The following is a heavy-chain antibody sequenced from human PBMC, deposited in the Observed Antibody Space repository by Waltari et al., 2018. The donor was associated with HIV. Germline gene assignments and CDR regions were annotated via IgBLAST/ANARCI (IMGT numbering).Heavy chain of an antibody. J-gene: IGHJ4*02. Sequence: QVQLVQSGAEVKKPGASVKVSCKASGYTFTGYYMHWVRQAPGQGLEWMVRINPNSGGTNDAQKFQGRVTMTRDTSISTAYMELSRLRSDDTAVYYCARIHQAHRYYYDSSGYSVYFDYWGQGTLVTVSS. D-gene: IGHD3-22*01. V-gene: IGHV1-2*06. CDR1: GYTFTGYY. CDR3: ARIHQAHRYYYDSSGYSVYFDY. CDR2: INPNSGGT.